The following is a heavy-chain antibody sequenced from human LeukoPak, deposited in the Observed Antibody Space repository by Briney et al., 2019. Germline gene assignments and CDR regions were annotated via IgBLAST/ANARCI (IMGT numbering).Heavy chain of an antibody. J-gene: IGHJ4*02. D-gene: IGHD6-6*01. CDR3: ARSSSSNLYFDY. V-gene: IGHV1-69*04. CDR2: IIPILGIA. Sequence: SVKVSCKASGGTFSSYAISWVRQAPGQGLKWMGRIIPILGIANYAQKFQGRVTITADKSTSTAYMELSSLRSEDTAVYYCARSSSSNLYFDYWGQGTLVTVSS. CDR1: GGTFSSYA.